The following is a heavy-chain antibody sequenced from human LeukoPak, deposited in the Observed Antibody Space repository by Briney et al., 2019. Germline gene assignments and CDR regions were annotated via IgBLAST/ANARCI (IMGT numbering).Heavy chain of an antibody. V-gene: IGHV3-30*18. J-gene: IGHJ4*02. CDR2: ISYDGSNK. Sequence: QPGRSLRLSCAASGFTFSSYGMHWVRQAPGKGLEWVAVISYDGSNKYYADSVKGRFTISRDNSKNTLYLQMNSLRVEDTAVYYCAKGYYHDSSGWVFDYWGQGTLVTVSS. D-gene: IGHD3-22*01. CDR1: GFTFSSYG. CDR3: AKGYYHDSSGWVFDY.